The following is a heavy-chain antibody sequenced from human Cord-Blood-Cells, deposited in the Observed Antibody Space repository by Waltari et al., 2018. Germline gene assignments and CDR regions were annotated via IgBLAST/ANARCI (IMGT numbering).Heavy chain of an antibody. V-gene: IGHV1-2*02. J-gene: IGHJ5*02. D-gene: IGHD1-1*01. Sequence: QVQLVQSGAEVKKPGASVKVSCTASGYTFTGYNMHWVRQAPGEGLEWMGGITRNGGCTNYAQKFQGSVTMTRDTSISTADRERSRLRSDDTAVYYCASAALNWSWAQGTLVTVSS. CDR2: ITRNGGCT. CDR3: ASAALNWS. CDR1: GYTFTGYN.